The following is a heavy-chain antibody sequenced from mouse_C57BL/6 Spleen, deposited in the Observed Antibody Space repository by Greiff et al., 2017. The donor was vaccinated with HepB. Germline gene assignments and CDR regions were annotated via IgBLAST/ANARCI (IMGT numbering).Heavy chain of an antibody. CDR1: GYSITSGYY. D-gene: IGHD1-1*02. CDR3: ARDLRGGYYLDY. J-gene: IGHJ2*01. CDR2: ISYDGSN. V-gene: IGHV3-6*01. Sequence: EVQLVESGPGLVKPSQSLSLTCSVTGYSITSGYYWNWIRQFPGNKLEWMGYISYDGSNNYNPSLKNRISITRDTSKNQFFLKLNSVTTEDTATYYCARDLRGGYYLDYWGQGTTLTVSS.